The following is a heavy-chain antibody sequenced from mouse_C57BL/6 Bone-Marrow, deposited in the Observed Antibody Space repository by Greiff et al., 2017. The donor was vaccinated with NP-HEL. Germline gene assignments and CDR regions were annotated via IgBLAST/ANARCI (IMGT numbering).Heavy chain of an antibody. Sequence: QVQLQQSGAELVRPGTSVKMSCKASGYTFTNYWIGWAKQRPGHGLEWIGDIYPGGGYTNYNEKFKGKATLTADKSSSTAYMQFSSLTSEDSAIYYCALYYARGPRYFDVWGTGTTVTVSS. J-gene: IGHJ1*03. V-gene: IGHV1-63*01. D-gene: IGHD1-1*01. CDR1: GYTFTNYW. CDR3: ALYYARGPRYFDV. CDR2: IYPGGGYT.